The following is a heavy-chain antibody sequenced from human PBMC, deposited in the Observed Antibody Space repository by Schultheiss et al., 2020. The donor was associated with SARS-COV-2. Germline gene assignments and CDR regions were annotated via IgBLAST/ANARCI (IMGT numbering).Heavy chain of an antibody. Sequence: SETLSLTCTVSGGSISSYYWSWIRQHPGKGLEWIGYIYYSGSTYYNPSLKSRVTISVDTSKNQFSLKLSSVTAADTAVYYCARGRGYYDSSGSDAFDIWGQGTMVTGSS. J-gene: IGHJ3*02. V-gene: IGHV4-59*06. CDR1: GGSISSYY. D-gene: IGHD3-22*01. CDR2: IYYSGST. CDR3: ARGRGYYDSSGSDAFDI.